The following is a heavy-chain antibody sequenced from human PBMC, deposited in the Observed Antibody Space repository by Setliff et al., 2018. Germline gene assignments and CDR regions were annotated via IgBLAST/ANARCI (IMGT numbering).Heavy chain of an antibody. V-gene: IGHV4-39*07. CDR3: ARILGYCSGGSCYVPY. CDR1: GGSISSSNYY. CDR2: IYYGGSA. D-gene: IGHD2-15*01. J-gene: IGHJ4*02. Sequence: PSETLSLTCTVSGGSISSSNYYWGWIRQPPGKGLEWIGNIYYGGSAYYNPSLKSRVTISVDTSKNQFSLKLSSVTAADTAMCYCARILGYCSGGSCYVPYWGQGTLVTVSS.